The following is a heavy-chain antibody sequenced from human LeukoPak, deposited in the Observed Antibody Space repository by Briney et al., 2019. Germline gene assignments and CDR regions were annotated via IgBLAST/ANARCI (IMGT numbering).Heavy chain of an antibody. CDR1: GYTFTGYY. D-gene: IGHD2-15*01. Sequence: VASVKVSCKASGYTFTGYYMHWVRQAPGQGLEWMGWINPNSGGTNYAQKFQGRVTMTRDTSISTAYMELSRLRSEDTAVYYCARAGDVVVVAAPLDYWGQGTLVTVSS. CDR2: INPNSGGT. J-gene: IGHJ4*02. V-gene: IGHV1-2*02. CDR3: ARAGDVVVVAAPLDY.